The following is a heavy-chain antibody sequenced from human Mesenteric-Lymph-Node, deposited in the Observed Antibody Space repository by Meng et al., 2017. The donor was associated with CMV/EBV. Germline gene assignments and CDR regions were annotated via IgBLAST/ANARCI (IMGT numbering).Heavy chain of an antibody. V-gene: IGHV1-69*05. J-gene: IGHJ5*02. CDR1: GGTFSSYA. CDR2: IIPIFGTA. Sequence: SVKVSCKASGGTFSSYAISWVRQAPGQGLEWMGGIIPIFGTANYAQKFQGRVTITTDESTSTAYMELSSLRSEDTAVYYCAREVGGYSSSWPWFDPWGQGTLVTVSS. CDR3: AREVGGYSSSWPWFDP. D-gene: IGHD6-13*01.